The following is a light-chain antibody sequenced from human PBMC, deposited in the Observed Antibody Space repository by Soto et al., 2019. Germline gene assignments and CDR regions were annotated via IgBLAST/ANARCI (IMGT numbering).Light chain of an antibody. CDR1: HNITNY. CDR3: QQSYSTPCA. J-gene: IGKJ1*01. V-gene: IGKV1-39*01. CDR2: AAS. Sequence: DIQMTQSPSSLYASVGDRVTITCRASHNITNYLNWYQQKSGTAPTLLIYAASNLQGGVPSRFTGSASGTDFTLTISSLQPEDFATYYCQQSYSTPCAFGQGTKVEPK.